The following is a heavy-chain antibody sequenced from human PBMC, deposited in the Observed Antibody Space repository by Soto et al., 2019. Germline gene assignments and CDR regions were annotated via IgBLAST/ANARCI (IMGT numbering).Heavy chain of an antibody. Sequence: QVQLQESGPGLVKPSETLSLTCTVSGGSISTSYWTWIRQPPGKGLEWIGYVYHSGSTNYNPSLKGRVTISVDTSKNQFSLRLTSVTAADTAVYYCARGKWIAVPGDNWFDPWGQGALVTVSS. CDR3: ARGKWIAVPGDNWFDP. J-gene: IGHJ5*02. D-gene: IGHD6-19*01. V-gene: IGHV4-59*01. CDR2: VYHSGST. CDR1: GGSISTSY.